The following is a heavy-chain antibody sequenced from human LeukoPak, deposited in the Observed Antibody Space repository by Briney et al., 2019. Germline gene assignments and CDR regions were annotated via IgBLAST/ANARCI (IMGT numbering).Heavy chain of an antibody. J-gene: IGHJ4*02. D-gene: IGHD3-22*01. Sequence: SGPALVKPTQTLTLTCTFSGFSLSTSGMCVSWIRQPLGKALQRLALIDWDDDKYYSTSLKTRLTISKDTSKNQVVLTMTNMDPVDTATYYCARTLEYYDSSGYYFDYWGQGTLVTVSS. CDR3: ARTLEYYDSSGYYFDY. CDR2: IDWDDDK. V-gene: IGHV2-70*01. CDR1: GFSLSTSGMC.